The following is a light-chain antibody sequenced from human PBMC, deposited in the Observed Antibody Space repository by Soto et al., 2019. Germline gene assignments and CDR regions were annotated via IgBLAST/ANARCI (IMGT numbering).Light chain of an antibody. Sequence: EIVLTHSPGTLSLSPGERATLSCRASQSVSSSYLAWYQQKPGQAPRLLIYGASSRATGIPDRFSGSGSGTDFTLTISRLEPEDFAVYYFQQYGSSPSWTFGQVTRWIS. CDR3: QQYGSSPSWT. V-gene: IGKV3-20*01. CDR2: GAS. CDR1: QSVSSSY. J-gene: IGKJ1*01.